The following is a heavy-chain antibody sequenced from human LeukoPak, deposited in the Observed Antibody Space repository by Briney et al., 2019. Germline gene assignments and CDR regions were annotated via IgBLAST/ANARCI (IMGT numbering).Heavy chain of an antibody. CDR1: RFTFSNFA. V-gene: IGHV3-30*02. CDR3: PQQLDEGGAFDI. D-gene: IGHD6-13*01. Sequence: PGGSLRLSCAASRFTFSNFAMHWVRQAPGKGLEWVAFIRYDGSNKYYADSVKGRFTISRDNSKNTLYLQMNSLRAEDTAVYYCPQQLDEGGAFDIWGQGTMVTVSS. J-gene: IGHJ3*02. CDR2: IRYDGSNK.